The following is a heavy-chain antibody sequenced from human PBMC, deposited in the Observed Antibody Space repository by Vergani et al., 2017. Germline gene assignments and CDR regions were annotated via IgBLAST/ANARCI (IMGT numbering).Heavy chain of an antibody. V-gene: IGHV3-74*01. CDR1: GFTFSSYW. CDR2: INSDGSST. J-gene: IGHJ4*02. D-gene: IGHD2-2*01. CDR3: ARGLLQCSSTSCYYY. Sequence: EVQLVESGGGLVQPGGSLRLSCAASGFTFSSYWMHWVRQAPGKGLVWGSRINSDGSSTSYADSVKGRFTISRDNAKNTLYLQMNSLRAEDTAVYYCARGLLQCSSTSCYYYWGQGTLVTVSS.